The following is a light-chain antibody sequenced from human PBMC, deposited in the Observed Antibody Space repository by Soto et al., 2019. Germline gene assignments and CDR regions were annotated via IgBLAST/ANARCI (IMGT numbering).Light chain of an antibody. V-gene: IGLV2-11*01. Sequence: QSALTQPRSVSGSPGQSVTISCTGTSSDVGGYNYVSWYQQHPGKAPKVMIYDVSKRPSGVLDRFSGSKSGNTASLTISGIQAEDEADYYCCSYAGSYTWVFGGGTKVTVL. CDR1: SSDVGGYNY. CDR3: CSYAGSYTWV. CDR2: DVS. J-gene: IGLJ3*02.